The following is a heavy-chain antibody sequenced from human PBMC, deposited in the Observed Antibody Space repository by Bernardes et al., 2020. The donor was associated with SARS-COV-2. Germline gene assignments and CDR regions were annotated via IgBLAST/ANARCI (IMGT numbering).Heavy chain of an antibody. D-gene: IGHD3-3*01. Sequence: GGSLRLSCAASGFTFSSYVMSWVRQAPGKGLEWVSAISGSGVSMDYADSVKGRFTISRDNSKNTVFLQMNSLRAEDTAVYYCAKEGGYYDLWSGYSGAFDYGGKGSLVTVA. V-gene: IGHV3-23*01. CDR2: ISGSGVSM. J-gene: IGHJ4*02. CDR1: GFTFSSYV. CDR3: AKEGGYYDLWSGYSGAFDY.